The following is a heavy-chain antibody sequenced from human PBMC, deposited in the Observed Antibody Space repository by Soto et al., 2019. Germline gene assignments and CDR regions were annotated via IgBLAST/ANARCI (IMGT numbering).Heavy chain of an antibody. CDR1: GYSFTSYW. CDR3: ARLYYYDSSGYFHNWFDP. Sequence: GESLKISCKGSGYSFTSYWIGLVRQMPGKGLEWMGIIYPGDSDTRYSPSFQGQVTISADKSISTAYLQWSSLKASDTAMYYCARLYYYDSSGYFHNWFDPWGQGTLVTVSS. D-gene: IGHD3-22*01. J-gene: IGHJ5*02. V-gene: IGHV5-51*01. CDR2: IYPGDSDT.